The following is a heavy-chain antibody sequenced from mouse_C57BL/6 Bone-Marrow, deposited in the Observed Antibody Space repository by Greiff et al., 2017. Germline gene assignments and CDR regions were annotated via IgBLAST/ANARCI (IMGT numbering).Heavy chain of an antibody. CDR3: TRGGFYDGYYGGVDY. D-gene: IGHD2-3*01. Sequence: DVKLQESGTVLARPGASVKMSRKTSGYTFTSYWMHWVKQRPGQGLEWIGAIYPGNSDTSYNQKFKGKAKLTAGTSASTAYMELSSLTNEDSAVYYCTRGGFYDGYYGGVDYWGQGTSVTVSS. V-gene: IGHV1-5*01. CDR1: GYTFTSYW. CDR2: IYPGNSDT. J-gene: IGHJ4*01.